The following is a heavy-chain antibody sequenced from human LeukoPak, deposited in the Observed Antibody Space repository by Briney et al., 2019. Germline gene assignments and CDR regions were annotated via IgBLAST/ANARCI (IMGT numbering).Heavy chain of an antibody. CDR1: GFTFSSYA. CDR3: ARAGNYYGDYDY. CDR2: ISGGAGGA. V-gene: IGHV3-23*01. J-gene: IGHJ4*02. Sequence: PGGSLRLSCAASGFTFSSYAMNWVRQAPGKGLEWVSSISGGAGGAAYADSVKGRFTMSRDNSKNTLYLQMNSLRAEDTAVYYCARAGNYYGDYDYWGQGTLVTVSS. D-gene: IGHD4-17*01.